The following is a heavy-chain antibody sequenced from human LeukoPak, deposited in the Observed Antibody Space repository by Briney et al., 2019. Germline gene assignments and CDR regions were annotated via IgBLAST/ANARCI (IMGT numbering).Heavy chain of an antibody. D-gene: IGHD3-22*01. CDR3: ARAIRYDSSRGAFDI. Sequence: SGPTLVNPTQTLTLTCTFSGFSVSTSGMGVSWIRQPPGKALEWLARIDWDDDKFYSTSLKTRLTISKDTSKNQVVLTMTNMDPVDTATYYCARAIRYDSSRGAFDIWGQGTMVTVSS. CDR2: IDWDDDK. CDR1: GFSVSTSGMG. J-gene: IGHJ3*02. V-gene: IGHV2-70*04.